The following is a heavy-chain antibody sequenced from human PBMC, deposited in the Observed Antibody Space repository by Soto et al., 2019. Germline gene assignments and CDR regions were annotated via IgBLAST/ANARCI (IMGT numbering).Heavy chain of an antibody. Sequence: GGSLRLSCAASDFDFSSYGIHWVRQAPGKGLEWVAASSYDGRETFYADSAKGRFTVTKEMSKNTAFLQMNALRHEDTAVYFCARDSGWPILNFDNWGQGTPVTVSS. CDR1: DFDFSSYG. CDR2: SSYDGRET. J-gene: IGHJ4*02. V-gene: IGHV3-30*03. D-gene: IGHD3-10*01. CDR3: ARDSGWPILNFDN.